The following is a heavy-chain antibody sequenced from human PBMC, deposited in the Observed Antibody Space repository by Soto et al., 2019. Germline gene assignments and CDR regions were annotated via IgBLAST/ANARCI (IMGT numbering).Heavy chain of an antibody. D-gene: IGHD2-15*01. J-gene: IGHJ6*02. Sequence: GGSLRLSCAASGFTFSSYWMHWVRQAPGKGLVWVSRINSDGSSTSYADSVKGRFTISRDDAKSTLYLQMNSLRAEDTAVYYCAMVADYYYYGMDVWGQGTTVTVSS. CDR2: INSDGSST. CDR1: GFTFSSYW. CDR3: AMVADYYYYGMDV. V-gene: IGHV3-74*01.